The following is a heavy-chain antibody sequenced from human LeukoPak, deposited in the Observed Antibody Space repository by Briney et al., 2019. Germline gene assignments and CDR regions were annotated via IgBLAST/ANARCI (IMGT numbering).Heavy chain of an antibody. Sequence: SETLSLTCAVSGGSFSGYYWSWIRQPPGKGLEWIGSIYYSGSTYYNPSLKSRVTISVDTSKNQFSLKLSSVTAADTAVYYCARPSTKYSSSSGYFQHWGQGTLVTVSS. CDR3: ARPSTKYSSSSGYFQH. CDR1: GGSFSGYY. V-gene: IGHV4-39*01. D-gene: IGHD6-6*01. J-gene: IGHJ1*01. CDR2: IYYSGST.